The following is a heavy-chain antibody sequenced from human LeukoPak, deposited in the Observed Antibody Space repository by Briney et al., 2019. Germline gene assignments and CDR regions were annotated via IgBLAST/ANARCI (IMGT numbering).Heavy chain of an antibody. Sequence: PGGSLRLSCTASGFTFGDYAMSWVRQAPGKGLEWVSAISGSGGSTYYADSVKGRFTISRDNSKNTLYLQMNSLRAEDTAVYYCAKGDGYNPFDYWGQGTLVTVSS. J-gene: IGHJ4*02. CDR1: GFTFGDYA. CDR3: AKGDGYNPFDY. D-gene: IGHD5-24*01. V-gene: IGHV3-23*01. CDR2: ISGSGGST.